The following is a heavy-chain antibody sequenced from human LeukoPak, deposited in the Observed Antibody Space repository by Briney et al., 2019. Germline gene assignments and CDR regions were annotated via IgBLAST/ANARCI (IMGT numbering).Heavy chain of an antibody. CDR3: AKDRAYYSDSSGYYLVRAYDY. CDR1: GFTFISYG. CDR2: ISGSGGST. Sequence: PGGSLRLSCAASGFTFISYGMSWVRQAPGKGLEWVSGISGSGGSTFYADSVKGRFTISRDNSKNTLYLQMNSLRAEDTAVYYCAKDRAYYSDSSGYYLVRAYDYWGQGTLVTVSS. J-gene: IGHJ4*02. D-gene: IGHD3-22*01. V-gene: IGHV3-23*01.